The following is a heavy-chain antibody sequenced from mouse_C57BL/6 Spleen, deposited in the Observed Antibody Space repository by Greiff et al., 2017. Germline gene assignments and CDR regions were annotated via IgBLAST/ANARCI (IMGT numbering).Heavy chain of an antibody. Sequence: QVQLQQPGAELVKPGASVQLSCKASGYTFTSYWMQWVKQRPGQGLEWIGEIDPSDSYTNYNQKFKGKATLTVDTSSSTAYMQLSSLTSEDSAVYYCARRDYGSSSYYAMDYWGQGTSVTVSS. V-gene: IGHV1-50*01. CDR2: IDPSDSYT. CDR3: ARRDYGSSSYYAMDY. CDR1: GYTFTSYW. D-gene: IGHD1-1*01. J-gene: IGHJ4*01.